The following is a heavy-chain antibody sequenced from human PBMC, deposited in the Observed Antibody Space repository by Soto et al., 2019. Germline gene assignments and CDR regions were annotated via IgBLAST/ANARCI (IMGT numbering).Heavy chain of an antibody. J-gene: IGHJ6*02. D-gene: IGHD3-10*01. V-gene: IGHV4-59*08. CDR2: VHHSWGS. CDR3: ARQGFGPLHGLVDV. CDR1: GGSISSYY. Sequence: TLSLTCTVSGGSISSYYWSWFRQSPGKRMEWIGYVHHSWGSSYNPSLQSRVAISLDTSKSQFSLKVTSVTATDTAVYYCARQGFGPLHGLVDVWGQGTTVTVSS.